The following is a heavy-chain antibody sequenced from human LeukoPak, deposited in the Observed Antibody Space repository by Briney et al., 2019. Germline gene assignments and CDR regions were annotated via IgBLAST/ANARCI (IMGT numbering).Heavy chain of an antibody. D-gene: IGHD3-10*01. V-gene: IGHV4-59*01. CDR1: GYSITSSF. J-gene: IGHJ4*02. CDR2: VHFSGNT. Sequence: SETLSLTCTVSGYSITSSFWSWIRQSPGKGPEWIGYVHFSGNTNYNPSLKSRVTISVDTSKNEFSLQMKSVTAADTAVYYCARVLGDRELRIDYWGQRTQVTVSS. CDR3: ARVLGDRELRIDY.